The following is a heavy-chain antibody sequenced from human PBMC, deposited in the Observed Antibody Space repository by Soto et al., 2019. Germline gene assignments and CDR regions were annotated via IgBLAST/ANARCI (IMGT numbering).Heavy chain of an antibody. CDR1: GFTFSRYG. CDR2: ISSSTSYV. D-gene: IGHD2-2*01. V-gene: IGHV3-21*02. CDR3: ARDPSEGLVGNWFES. Sequence: EVQLVESGGGLVKPGGSLRLSCAASGFTFSRYGMNWLRQAPGKGLEWVASISSSTSYVYYADSVKGRFSTSRDNAKNSLYLEMYGLRTEDTAVYYCARDPSEGLVGNWFESWGQGTLVTVSS. J-gene: IGHJ5*01.